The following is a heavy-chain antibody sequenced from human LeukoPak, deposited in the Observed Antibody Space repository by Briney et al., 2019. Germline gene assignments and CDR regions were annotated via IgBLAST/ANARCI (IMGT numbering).Heavy chain of an antibody. Sequence: SETLSLTCAVSGCSISSGYYWGWIRQPPGKGLEWIGSIYHSGSTYYNPSLKSRVTISVDTSKNQFSLKLSSVTAADTAVYYCARHGSTMVRGEGWFDPWGQGTLVTVSS. D-gene: IGHD3-10*01. J-gene: IGHJ5*02. CDR3: ARHGSTMVRGEGWFDP. CDR2: IYHSGST. V-gene: IGHV4-38-2*01. CDR1: GCSISSGYY.